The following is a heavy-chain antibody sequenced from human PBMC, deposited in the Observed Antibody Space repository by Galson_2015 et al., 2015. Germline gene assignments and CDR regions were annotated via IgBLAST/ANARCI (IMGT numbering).Heavy chain of an antibody. D-gene: IGHD2-15*01. V-gene: IGHV3-30*18. CDR1: GFTFSSYG. J-gene: IGHJ3*02. CDR3: AKADFKGGSHDAFDI. Sequence: SLRLSCAASGFTFSSYGMHWVRQAPGKGLEWVAVISYDGSNKYYADSMKGRFTISRDNSKNTLYLQMNSLRAEDTAEYYCAKADFKGGSHDAFDIWGQGTMVTVSS. CDR2: ISYDGSNK.